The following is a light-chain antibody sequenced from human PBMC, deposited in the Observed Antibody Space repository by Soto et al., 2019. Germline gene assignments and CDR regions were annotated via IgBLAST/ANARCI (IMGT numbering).Light chain of an antibody. Sequence: QSALTQPASVSGSPGQSITISCTGTSSDVGAYNYDSWYQQHHPGEAPTLIIYDVSHRPSGVSNRFSGSKSGNTASLTISGLQTEDEADYYCSSYTSATTDVFGTGTKLTVL. CDR2: DVS. V-gene: IGLV2-14*03. CDR3: SSYTSATTDV. J-gene: IGLJ1*01. CDR1: SSDVGAYNY.